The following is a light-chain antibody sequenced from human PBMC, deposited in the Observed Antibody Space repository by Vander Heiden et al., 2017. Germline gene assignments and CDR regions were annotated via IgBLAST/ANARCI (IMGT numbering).Light chain of an antibody. J-gene: IGLJ2*01. V-gene: IGLV4-69*01. CDR3: QTWGTGTVV. CDR2: LISDGSH. CDR1: SGHSSYA. Sequence: KLTCTLSSGHSSYAIAWHQQQPEKGPRYLMKLISDGSHSKGDGIPDRFSGSSSGAERYLTISSLQSEDEADYYCQTWGTGTVVFGGGTKLTVL.